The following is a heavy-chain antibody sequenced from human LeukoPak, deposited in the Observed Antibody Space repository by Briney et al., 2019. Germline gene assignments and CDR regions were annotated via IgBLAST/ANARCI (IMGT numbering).Heavy chain of an antibody. V-gene: IGHV3-7*01. CDR3: TQIEWERWRG. CDR1: GFTFSDYW. D-gene: IGHD1-26*01. J-gene: IGHJ4*02. CDR2: IKQDGSET. Sequence: GGSLRLSCAASGFTFSDYWMNWVRQAPGKGLEWVANIKQDGSETHYVDSVKGRFTISRDNTKESLYLQMNSLRAEDTAAYYCTQIEWERWRGWGQGTLVTVSS.